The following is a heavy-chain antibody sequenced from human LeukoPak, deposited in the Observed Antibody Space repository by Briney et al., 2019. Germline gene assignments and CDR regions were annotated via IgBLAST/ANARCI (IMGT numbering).Heavy chain of an antibody. J-gene: IGHJ4*02. Sequence: SETLSLTCAVYGGTFSYYYWSWIRQPPGKGLEWIGEINHSGITNYNPSLKSRVTISADTSKNQFSLKLTSVTAADTAVYYCANPARDFADSGAITWWGQGTLVTVSS. CDR1: GGTFSYYY. CDR3: ANPARDFADSGAITW. V-gene: IGHV4-34*08. D-gene: IGHD4-17*01. CDR2: INHSGIT.